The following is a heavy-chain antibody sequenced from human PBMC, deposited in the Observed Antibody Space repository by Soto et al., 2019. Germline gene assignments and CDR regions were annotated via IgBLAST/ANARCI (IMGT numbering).Heavy chain of an antibody. J-gene: IGHJ6*02. D-gene: IGHD3-16*01. V-gene: IGHV1-18*01. Sequence: QVQLVQSGDEVKKPGASVKVSCKASGYIFVNYGIAWVRQAPGQGLEWMGWISPYNGNTHSANQVQGRLTMTTDTSTSTAFMDLGSLTTDDTAVYFCVMVDNYVTPTPQDVWGQGTTVTVSS. CDR1: GYIFVNYG. CDR2: ISPYNGNT. CDR3: VMVDNYVTPTPQDV.